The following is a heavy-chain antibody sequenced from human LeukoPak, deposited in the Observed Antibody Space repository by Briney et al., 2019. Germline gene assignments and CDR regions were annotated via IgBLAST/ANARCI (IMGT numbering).Heavy chain of an antibody. CDR2: ISKDGSST. D-gene: IGHD3-10*01. CDR1: GFTFSSHW. J-gene: IGHJ4*02. CDR3: ARDRYYGSVDY. Sequence: PGGSLRLSCAASGFTFSSHWMHWVRQVPGKGLVWVSQISKDGSSTAYADSVRGRFTISRDNAGSTLYLQMNSLRAEDTAMYYCARDRYYGSVDYWGQGTLVTVPS. V-gene: IGHV3-74*01.